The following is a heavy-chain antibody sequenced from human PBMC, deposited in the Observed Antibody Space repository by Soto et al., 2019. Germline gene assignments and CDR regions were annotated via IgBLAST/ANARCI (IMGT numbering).Heavy chain of an antibody. D-gene: IGHD3-22*01. Sequence: PGGSLRLSCAASGFTFSNENMNWVRQAPGKGLEWVSSISSSSSFINYADSVKGRFTISRDNDKSSLYLQMSSLRAEDTAVYYCARDPPLSMIVVVGVDDFWGQGTLVTVSS. CDR2: ISSSSSFI. J-gene: IGHJ4*02. CDR1: GFTFSNEN. CDR3: ARDPPLSMIVVVGVDDF. V-gene: IGHV3-21*01.